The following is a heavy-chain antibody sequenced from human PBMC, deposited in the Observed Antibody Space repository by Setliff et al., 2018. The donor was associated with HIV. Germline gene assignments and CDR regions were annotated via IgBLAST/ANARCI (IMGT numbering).Heavy chain of an antibody. J-gene: IGHJ4*02. V-gene: IGHV4-39*01. CDR1: GGSISSSSYY. CDR2: IYYSGST. Sequence: PSETLSLTCTVSGGSISSSSYYWGWIRQPPGKGLEWIGSIYYSGSTYYNPSFKSRVTISVDTSKKQFSLKLSSVTAADTAVYYCVGSDYYYDSSGYYYYWGQGTLVTVSS. D-gene: IGHD3-22*01. CDR3: VGSDYYYDSSGYYYY.